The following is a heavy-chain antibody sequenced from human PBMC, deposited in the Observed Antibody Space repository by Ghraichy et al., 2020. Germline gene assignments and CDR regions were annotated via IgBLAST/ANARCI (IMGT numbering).Heavy chain of an antibody. D-gene: IGHD5-12*01. V-gene: IGHV3-23*01. Sequence: ESLNISCAASRFTFSTYAMNWVRQAPGKGLEWVSAISGSGATTNYADSVRGRFTVSRDNSKNTLYLHMNSLRAEDTAIYYCARVPYSGYDSHYYGMDVWGQGTTVTVSS. CDR3: ARVPYSGYDSHYYGMDV. J-gene: IGHJ6*02. CDR2: ISGSGATT. CDR1: RFTFSTYA.